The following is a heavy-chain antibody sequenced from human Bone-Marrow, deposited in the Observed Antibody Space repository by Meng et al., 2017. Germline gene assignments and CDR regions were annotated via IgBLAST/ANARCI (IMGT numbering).Heavy chain of an antibody. D-gene: IGHD3-22*01. CDR3: ARDHYYDSSGYYEFDY. J-gene: IGHJ4*02. CDR1: GFTFSSYA. Sequence: GGSLRLSCAASGFTFSSYAMSWVRQAPGKGLEWVSAISGSGGSTYYADSVKGRFTISRDNSKNTLYLQMNSLRAEDTAVYYCARDHYYDSSGYYEFDYWGQGTLVTVSS. V-gene: IGHV3-23*01. CDR2: ISGSGGST.